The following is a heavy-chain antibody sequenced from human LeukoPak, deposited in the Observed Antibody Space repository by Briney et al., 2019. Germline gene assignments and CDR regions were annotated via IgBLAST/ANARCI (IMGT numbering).Heavy chain of an antibody. V-gene: IGHV3-15*01. CDR2: IKSKTDGGTT. CDR3: TTVGDILTGWIHY. Sequence: PGGSLRLSCAASGFTFSNAWMTWVRQAPGKGLEWVGHIKSKTDGGTTDYAAPVKGRFTISRDDSKNTLFLQMNSLKTEDTAVYYCTTVGDILTGWIHYWGQGTLVTVSS. D-gene: IGHD3-9*01. J-gene: IGHJ4*02. CDR1: GFTFSNAW.